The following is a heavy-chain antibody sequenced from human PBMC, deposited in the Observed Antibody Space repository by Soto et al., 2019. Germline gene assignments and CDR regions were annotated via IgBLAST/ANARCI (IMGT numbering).Heavy chain of an antibody. Sequence: PGESLKISCKGSGYSFTSYWIGWVRQMPGKGLEWMGIIYPGDSDTRYSPSFQGQVTISADKSISTAYLQWSSLKASDTAMYYCARLPLYSNTVLSDYYYYMDAWGKGTTVTVSS. V-gene: IGHV5-51*01. J-gene: IGHJ6*03. CDR2: IYPGDSDT. CDR3: ARLPLYSNTVLSDYYYYMDA. D-gene: IGHD4-4*01. CDR1: GYSFTSYW.